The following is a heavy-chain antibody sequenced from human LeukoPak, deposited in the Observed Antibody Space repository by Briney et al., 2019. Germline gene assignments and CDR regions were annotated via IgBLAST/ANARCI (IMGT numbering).Heavy chain of an antibody. J-gene: IGHJ4*02. V-gene: IGHV4-38-2*01. CDR2: IYHSGSS. Sequence: SETLSLTCAVSGYSISNGYYWGWIRQPPGKGLEWIGSIYHSGSSYYNPSLRSRGSFSVDTSKNHFSLKLTSVTAVDTAVYYCARAGSSSRDYFDYWGQGTLVTVSS. CDR3: ARAGSSSRDYFDY. CDR1: GYSISNGYY. D-gene: IGHD2-2*01.